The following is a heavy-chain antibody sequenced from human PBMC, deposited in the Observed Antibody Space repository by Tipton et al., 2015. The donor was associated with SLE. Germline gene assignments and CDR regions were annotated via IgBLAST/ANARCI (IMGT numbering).Heavy chain of an antibody. CDR3: ARGGGSSSGRWFDP. V-gene: IGHV4-34*01. Sequence: TLSLTCAVYRGSFSGYYWSWVRQPPGKGLEWIGEISQTGNTNYNPSLKSRVTMSLDTSKNQFSLWLSSVSAADTAVYYCARGGGSSSGRWFDPWGPGTLVIVSS. D-gene: IGHD6-6*01. CDR1: RGSFSGYY. CDR2: ISQTGNT. J-gene: IGHJ5*02.